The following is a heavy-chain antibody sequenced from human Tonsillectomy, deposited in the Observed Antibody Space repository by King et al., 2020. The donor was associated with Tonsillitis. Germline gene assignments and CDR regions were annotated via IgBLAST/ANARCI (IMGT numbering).Heavy chain of an antibody. J-gene: IGHJ6*02. Sequence: EVQLVESGGGLVQPGGSLRLSCAASEFTFSSYWMSWVRQAPGKGLEWVANIKQDGSEKYYVDFVKGRFTISRDNAKNSLYLQMNSLRAEDTAVYYCARVGYDWDSGYYYGMDVWGQGTTVTVSS. CDR3: ARVGYDWDSGYYYGMDV. D-gene: IGHD5-12*01. CDR1: EFTFSSYW. CDR2: IKQDGSEK. V-gene: IGHV3-7*03.